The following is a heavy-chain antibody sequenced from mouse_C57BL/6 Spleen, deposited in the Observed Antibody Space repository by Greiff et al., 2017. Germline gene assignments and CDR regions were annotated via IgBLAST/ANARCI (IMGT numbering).Heavy chain of an antibody. D-gene: IGHD4-1*01. Sequence: EVKLQESGPELVKPGASVKMSCKASGYTFTDYNMHWVKQSHGKSLEWIGYINPNNGGTSYNQKFKGKATLTVNKSSSTAYMELRSLTSEDSAVYYCARSDWDTLDFDYWGQGTTLTVSS. V-gene: IGHV1-22*01. CDR3: ARSDWDTLDFDY. CDR1: GYTFTDYN. CDR2: INPNNGGT. J-gene: IGHJ2*01.